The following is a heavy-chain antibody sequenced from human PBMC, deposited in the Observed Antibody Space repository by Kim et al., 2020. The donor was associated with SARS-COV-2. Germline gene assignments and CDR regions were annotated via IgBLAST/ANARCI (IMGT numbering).Heavy chain of an antibody. Sequence: GGSLRLSCAASGFTFGSYSLNWVRQAPGKGLEWVSYISSSGSTIHHADPAKARFTTPRDNAKNSLYLQMNSLRPEDPAAHFCATAHYASGRLAAFDIWG. J-gene: IGHJ3*02. V-gene: IGHV3-48*04. CDR1: GFTFGSYS. CDR3: ATAHYASGRLAAFDI. D-gene: IGHD3-10*01. CDR2: ISSSGSTI.